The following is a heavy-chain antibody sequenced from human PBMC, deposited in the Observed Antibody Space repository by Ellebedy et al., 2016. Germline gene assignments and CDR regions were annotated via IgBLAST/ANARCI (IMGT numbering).Heavy chain of an antibody. CDR1: GGSISSGSYY. CDR2: IYYSGST. D-gene: IGHD3-22*01. V-gene: IGHV4-39*01. CDR3: ARCSYDSSGFYYYYGMDV. J-gene: IGHJ6*02. Sequence: SETLSLTCTVSGGSISSGSYYWGWIRQPPGKGLDWIGSIYYSGSTYYNPSLKSRVTISVDTSKNQFSLKLSSVTAADTAVYYCARCSYDSSGFYYYYGMDVWGQGTTVTVSS.